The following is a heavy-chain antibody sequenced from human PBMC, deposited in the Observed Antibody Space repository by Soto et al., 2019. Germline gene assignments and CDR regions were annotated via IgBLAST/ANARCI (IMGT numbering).Heavy chain of an antibody. CDR3: TRDLS. CDR1: GFTFSNHW. V-gene: IGHV3-7*04. J-gene: IGHJ4*02. Sequence: EVQLVESGGGLVQPGGSLRLSCAGSGFTFSNHWMSWVRQTPGKGLEWVANINQDGSEKYYGDSVKGRFTISRDNAKNSLFLQMNSLIAEDTALYYCTRDLSWGQGTLVIVSS. CDR2: INQDGSEK.